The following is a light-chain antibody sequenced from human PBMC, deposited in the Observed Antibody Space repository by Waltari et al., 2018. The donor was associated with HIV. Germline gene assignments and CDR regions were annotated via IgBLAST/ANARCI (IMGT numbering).Light chain of an antibody. V-gene: IGLV3-25*03. J-gene: IGLJ2*01. CDR3: QSAGGSGSYVV. Sequence: SYELTQPPSVSVSPGQTARITCPGDALPKQYAYWYQQKPGQAPVLVIYKNIERPSGIPARFSGSRSGTTVTLTISGVQAEDEADYHCQSAGGSGSYVVFGGGTKLTVL. CDR1: ALPKQY. CDR2: KNI.